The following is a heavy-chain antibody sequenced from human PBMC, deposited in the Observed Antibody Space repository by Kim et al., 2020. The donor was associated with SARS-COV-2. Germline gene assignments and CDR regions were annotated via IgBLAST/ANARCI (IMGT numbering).Heavy chain of an antibody. V-gene: IGHV3-66*01. CDR2: IYSGGST. Sequence: GSLRLSCAASGFTVSSNYMSWVRQAPGKGLEWVSVIYSGGSTYYADSVKGRFTISRDNSKNTLYLQMNSLRAEDTAVYYCARDSANCSSTSCYANYWGQGTLVTVSS. CDR1: GFTVSSNY. CDR3: ARDSANCSSTSCYANY. D-gene: IGHD2-2*01. J-gene: IGHJ4*02.